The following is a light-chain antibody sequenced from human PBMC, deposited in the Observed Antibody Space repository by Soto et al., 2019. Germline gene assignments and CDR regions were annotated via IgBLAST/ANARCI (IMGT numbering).Light chain of an antibody. CDR3: QQRTNGLT. CDR1: QSISRY. J-gene: IGKJ4*01. V-gene: IGKV3-11*01. Sequence: EIVMTQSPATLSVSPGERATLSCRASQSISRYLAWYQQKPGQAPRLLLYDASNRATGIPARFSGSGFGTDFTLTISSLEPEDFAVYYCQQRTNGLTFGGGTKVEIK. CDR2: DAS.